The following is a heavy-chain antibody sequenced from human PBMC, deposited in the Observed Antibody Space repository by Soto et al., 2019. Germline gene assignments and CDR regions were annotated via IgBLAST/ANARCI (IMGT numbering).Heavy chain of an antibody. Sequence: SETLSLTCAVYGGSFSGYYWSWIRQPPGKGLEWIGEINHSGSTNYNPSLKSRVTISVDTSKNQFSLKLSSVTAADAAVYYCARGLGYCSSTSCSANWFDPWGQGTLVTVSS. V-gene: IGHV4-34*01. CDR1: GGSFSGYY. CDR2: INHSGST. CDR3: ARGLGYCSSTSCSANWFDP. J-gene: IGHJ5*02. D-gene: IGHD2-2*03.